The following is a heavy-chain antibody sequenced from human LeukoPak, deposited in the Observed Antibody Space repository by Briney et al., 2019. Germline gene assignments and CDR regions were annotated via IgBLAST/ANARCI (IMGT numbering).Heavy chain of an antibody. CDR3: ARDEPYYYYGMDV. V-gene: IGHV1-69*04. CDR2: IIPILGIA. J-gene: IGHJ6*02. Sequence: SVKVSCKASGGTFSSYAISWVRQAPGQGLEWMGRIIPILGIANYAQKFQGRVTLTADKSTSTAYMELSSLRSEDTAVYYCARDEPYYYYGMDVWGQGTTVTVSS. CDR1: GGTFSSYA. D-gene: IGHD1-14*01.